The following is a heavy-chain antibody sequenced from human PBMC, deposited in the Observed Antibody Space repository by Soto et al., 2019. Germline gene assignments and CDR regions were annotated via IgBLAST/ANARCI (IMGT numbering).Heavy chain of an antibody. Sequence: EVQLVESGGGLIQPGGSLRLSCAASEFTVSNNYMSWVRQAPGKGLEWVSVIYSGGRTSYVDSVRTFYADSVKGRFTISRDNSKNTLYLQMNSLRAEDTAVYYCARGGYGSNASPAADCFDIWGQGTMVTVSS. CDR2: IYSGGRTSYVDSVRT. V-gene: IGHV3-53*01. J-gene: IGHJ3*02. CDR1: EFTVSNNY. CDR3: ARGGYGSNASPAADCFDI. D-gene: IGHD6-25*01.